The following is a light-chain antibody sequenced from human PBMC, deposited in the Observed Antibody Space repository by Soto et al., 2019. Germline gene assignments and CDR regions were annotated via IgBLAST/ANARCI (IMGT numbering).Light chain of an antibody. J-gene: IGKJ4*01. CDR1: QGISSS. CDR3: QQLKNFPLS. Sequence: DIQMTQSPSSLSASVGDRVTITCLASQGISSSLAWYQQQPGKAPKLLIYAASTLQSGVPSRFSGSGSGTDFTLTISSLQPEDFATYYCQQLKNFPLSFGGGTKVDIK. V-gene: IGKV1-9*01. CDR2: AAS.